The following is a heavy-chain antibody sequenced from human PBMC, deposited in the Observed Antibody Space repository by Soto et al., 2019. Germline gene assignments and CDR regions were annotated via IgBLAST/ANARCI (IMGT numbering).Heavy chain of an antibody. CDR1: GYTFTTYD. CDR2: MNPKNGAV. Sequence: QGQLLQSGTEVRKPGASVRVSCKASGYTFTTYDINWVRQARGQGLEWMGWMNPKNGAVGYAQKFQGRLFMTRDTSINTAYMELSSLRSEDTALYFCARVSRRANDPVHDFDIWGQGALVTVSS. J-gene: IGHJ4*02. V-gene: IGHV1-8*01. D-gene: IGHD1-1*01. CDR3: ARVSRRANDPVHDFDI.